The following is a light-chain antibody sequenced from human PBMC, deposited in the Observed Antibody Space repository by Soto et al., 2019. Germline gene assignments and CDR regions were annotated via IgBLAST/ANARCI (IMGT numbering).Light chain of an antibody. V-gene: IGLV2-23*01. CDR1: SSDAGNYNF. Sequence: QSALTQPASVSGSPGQSITISCTGTSSDAGNYNFVSLYQQHPGKAPKVIIYEDSTRPSGVSNRISGSKSGNTASLTISGLQAEDEADYYCCSYAGSSTSWVFGGGTKLTVL. J-gene: IGLJ3*02. CDR3: CSYAGSSTSWV. CDR2: EDS.